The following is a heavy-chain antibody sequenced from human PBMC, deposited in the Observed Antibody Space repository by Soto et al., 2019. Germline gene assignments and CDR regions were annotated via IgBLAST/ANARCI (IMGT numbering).Heavy chain of an antibody. D-gene: IGHD2-21*01. J-gene: IGHJ5*02. V-gene: IGHV4-31*03. Sequence: QVQLQESGPGLVKPSQTLSLTCTVSGDSISLGGYYWNWLRQHPRKGLEWIGYIYHSGSTIYNPSLKSRVTISVDTSKNRLALELSNVNAADTAVYYCARDGAGAYGLEWCDPWGQGILVTVYS. CDR2: IYHSGST. CDR1: GDSISLGGYY. CDR3: ARDGAGAYGLEWCDP.